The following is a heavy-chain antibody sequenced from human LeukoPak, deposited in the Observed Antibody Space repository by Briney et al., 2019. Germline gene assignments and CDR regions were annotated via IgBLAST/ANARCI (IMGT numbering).Heavy chain of an antibody. CDR1: RFTFISYG. J-gene: IGHJ4*02. CDR3: AREPQANYYDSSGYYPLAY. D-gene: IGHD3-22*01. V-gene: IGHV1-18*01. Sequence: APLKSSSKAPRFTFISYGIRSGRQAPGHELEWIGWIRAYNGNTNYAQKLQGRVTMTTDTSTSTAYMELRSLRSDDTAVYYCAREPQANYYDSSGYYPLAYWGQGTLVTVSS. CDR2: IRAYNGNT.